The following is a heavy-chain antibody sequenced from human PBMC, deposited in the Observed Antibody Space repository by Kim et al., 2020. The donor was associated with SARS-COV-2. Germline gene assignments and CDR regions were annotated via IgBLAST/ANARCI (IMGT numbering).Heavy chain of an antibody. CDR1: GGTFSSYA. Sequence: SVKVSCKASGGTFSSYAISWVRQAPGQGLEWMGGIIPIFGTANYAQKFQGRVTITADESTSTAYMELSSLRSEDTAVYYCARDQLSQDYGDYGGHFDYWGQGTLVTVSS. D-gene: IGHD4-17*01. J-gene: IGHJ4*02. V-gene: IGHV1-69*13. CDR3: ARDQLSQDYGDYGGHFDY. CDR2: IIPIFGTA.